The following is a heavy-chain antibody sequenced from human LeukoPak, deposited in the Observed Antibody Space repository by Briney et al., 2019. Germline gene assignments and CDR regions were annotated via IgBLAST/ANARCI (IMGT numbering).Heavy chain of an antibody. Sequence: PSQTLSLTCTVSGGSISSGGYYWSWIRQHPGNGLEWIGYIYYSGSTYYNPSLKSRVTISVDTSKNQFSLKLSSVTAADTAVYYCARVCIRIGDTAMENDYWGQGTLVTVSS. J-gene: IGHJ4*02. V-gene: IGHV4-31*03. CDR2: IYYSGST. CDR3: ARVCIRIGDTAMENDY. CDR1: GGSISSGGYY. D-gene: IGHD5-18*01.